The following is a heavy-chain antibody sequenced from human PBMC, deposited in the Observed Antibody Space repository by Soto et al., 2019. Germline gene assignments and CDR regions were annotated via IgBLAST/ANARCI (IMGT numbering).Heavy chain of an antibody. D-gene: IGHD2-15*01. J-gene: IGHJ6*02. V-gene: IGHV1-18*01. CDR3: AREVIVVVVAANYYYYGMDV. CDR2: ISVYNGYT. CDR1: GYTFTSYG. Sequence: ASVKVSCKASGYTFTSYGISWVRQAPGQGLEWFGLISVYNGYTNYAQKLQGRVTMTTDTSTSTAYMELRSLRSDDTAVYYCAREVIVVVVAANYYYYGMDVWGQGTTVTVSS.